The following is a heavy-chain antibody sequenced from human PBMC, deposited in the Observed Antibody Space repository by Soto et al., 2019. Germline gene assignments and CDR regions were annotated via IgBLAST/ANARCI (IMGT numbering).Heavy chain of an antibody. CDR1: GGSISSSSYY. D-gene: IGHD3-3*01. V-gene: IGHV4-39*01. CDR3: ARGISDYDFWSGYNWDV. CDR2: IYYSGNT. J-gene: IGHJ6*02. Sequence: PSETLSLTCTVSGGSISSSSYYWGWIRQPPGKGLEWIGSIYYSGNTYYNPSLKSRVTISVDTSKNQFSLKLSSVTAADTAVYYCARGISDYDFWSGYNWDVWGQGTTVTVS.